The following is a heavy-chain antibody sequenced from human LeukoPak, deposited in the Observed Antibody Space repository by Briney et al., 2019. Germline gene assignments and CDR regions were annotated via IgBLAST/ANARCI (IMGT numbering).Heavy chain of an antibody. CDR2: ISASSDTT. Sequence: GGSLRLSCAASRINITNYAMSWVRQAPGKGLEWLSSISASSDTTYYADSVKGRFTISRDNSKLTLYLQMNSLRADDTAIYFCAKEADYYHASGPFGPWGQGTLVTVSS. J-gene: IGHJ5*02. V-gene: IGHV3-23*01. CDR1: RINITNYA. CDR3: AKEADYYHASGPFGP. D-gene: IGHD3-10*01.